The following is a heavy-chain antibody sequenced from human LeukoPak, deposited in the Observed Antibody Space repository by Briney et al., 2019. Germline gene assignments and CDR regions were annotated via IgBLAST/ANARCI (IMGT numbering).Heavy chain of an antibody. J-gene: IGHJ4*02. CDR3: ARDWAGGPHDY. V-gene: IGHV3-11*04. CDR2: ISSSGNNI. CDR1: GFTFSDYY. Sequence: GGSLRLSCAASGFTFSDYYMSWIRQAPGQGLEWVSYISSSGNNIYYADSVKGRFTISRDNAKNSLYLQMNSLRVEDTAVYYCARDWAGGPHDYWGQGTLVTVSS. D-gene: IGHD3-10*01.